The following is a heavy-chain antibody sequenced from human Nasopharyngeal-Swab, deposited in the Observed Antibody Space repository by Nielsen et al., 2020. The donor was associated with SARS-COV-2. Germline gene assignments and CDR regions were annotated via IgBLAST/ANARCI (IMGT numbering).Heavy chain of an antibody. CDR3: ARDSSYGTPYYYYYYMAV. CDR2: ISAYNGNT. D-gene: IGHD5-18*01. Sequence: AAVKVSCKASGYTFTSYGISWVRQAPGQGIEWMGWISAYNGNTNYAQKLQGRVTMTTDTSTSTAYMELRSLRSDDTAVYYCARDSSYGTPYYYYYYMAVRGKATTVTVSS. J-gene: IGHJ6*03. CDR1: GYTFTSYG. V-gene: IGHV1-18*04.